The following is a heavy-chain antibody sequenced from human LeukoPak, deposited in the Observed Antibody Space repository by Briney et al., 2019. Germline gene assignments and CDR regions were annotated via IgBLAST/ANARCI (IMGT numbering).Heavy chain of an antibody. CDR1: GGSISSYY. J-gene: IGHJ3*02. CDR2: IYYSGST. CDR3: ARDRYDFWSGPTVTPTGAFDI. D-gene: IGHD3-3*01. V-gene: IGHV4-59*01. Sequence: SETLSLTCTVSGGSISSYYWSWIRQPPGKGLEWIGYIYYSGSTNYNPSLKSRVTISVDTSKNQFSLKLSSVTAADTAVYYCARDRYDFWSGPTVTPTGAFDIWGQGTMVTVSS.